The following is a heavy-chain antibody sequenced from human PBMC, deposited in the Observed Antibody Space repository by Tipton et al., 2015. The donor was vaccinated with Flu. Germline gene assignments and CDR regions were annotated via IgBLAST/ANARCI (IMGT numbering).Heavy chain of an antibody. J-gene: IGHJ5*02. CDR1: GASVSGSSYY. CDR2: FDNNGGT. CDR3: ARGLLNGVYST. V-gene: IGHV4-61*01. D-gene: IGHD2-8*01. Sequence: TLSLTCTVSGASVSGSSYYWSWIRQSPGRGLEWIGYFDNNGGTDYNPSLKSRVTISVDTSKNQFSLSLNSVTAADTSLYYCARGLLNGVYSTWGQGTLVTVSS.